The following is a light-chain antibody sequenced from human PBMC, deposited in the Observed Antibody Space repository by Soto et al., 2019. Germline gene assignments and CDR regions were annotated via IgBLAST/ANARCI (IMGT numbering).Light chain of an antibody. CDR2: DVS. CDR3: SSYSGTTNTPVI. Sequence: QSVLTQPASVSGSPGQSITISCTGTSSDVGSYNRVSWYQQPPGKAPKLMIYDVSARPSGVSDRFSGSKSGNTASLTISRLQSEDEADYYCSSYSGTTNTPVIFGGGTQLTVL. J-gene: IGLJ2*01. V-gene: IGLV2-14*01. CDR1: SSDVGSYNR.